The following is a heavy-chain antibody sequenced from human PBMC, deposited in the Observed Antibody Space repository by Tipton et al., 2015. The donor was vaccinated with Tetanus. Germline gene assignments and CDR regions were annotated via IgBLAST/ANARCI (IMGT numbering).Heavy chain of an antibody. D-gene: IGHD1-14*01. CDR3: ARDGQPGYYYGMDV. CDR2: IYTSGST. V-gene: IGHV4-4*07. CDR1: GGSISSDY. J-gene: IGHJ6*02. Sequence: TLSLTCAVSGGSISSDYWSWIRQPAGKGLEWFGRIYTSGSTNYNPSLKSRVTMSVDTSKNQFSLKLSSVTAADTAIYYCARDGQPGYYYGMDVWGQGTTVTVSS.